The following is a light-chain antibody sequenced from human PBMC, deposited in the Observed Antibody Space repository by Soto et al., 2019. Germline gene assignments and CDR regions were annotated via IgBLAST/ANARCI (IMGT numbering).Light chain of an antibody. V-gene: IGKV3-20*01. CDR3: QQYGSSGT. CDR2: GAS. Sequence: IVMTQSPATLSVSPWERVTLSCRASQSLTRNLAWYQHKPGQSPRLLIYGASNRATGIPDRFSGSGSGTDFTLTISRLEPEDFAVYYCQQYGSSGTFGQGTKVDIK. CDR1: QSLTRN. J-gene: IGKJ1*01.